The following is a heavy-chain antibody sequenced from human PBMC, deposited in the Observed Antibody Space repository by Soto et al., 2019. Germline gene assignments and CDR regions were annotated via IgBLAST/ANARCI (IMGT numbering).Heavy chain of an antibody. CDR2: ISSSSSYI. CDR3: ARDQDTYCTNGVCFDFDY. CDR1: GFTFSSYS. V-gene: IGHV3-21*01. J-gene: IGHJ4*02. Sequence: GGSLRLSCAASGFTFSSYSMNWVRQAPGKGLEWVSSISSSSSYIYYADSVKGRFTISRDNAKNSLYLQMNSLRAEDTAVYYCARDQDTYCTNGVCFDFDYWGQGTLVTVSS. D-gene: IGHD2-8*01.